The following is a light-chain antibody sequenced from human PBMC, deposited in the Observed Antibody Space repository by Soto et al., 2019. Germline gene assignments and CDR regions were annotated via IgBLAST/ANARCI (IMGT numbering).Light chain of an antibody. CDR2: DVS. Sequence: QSVLTKPASVSGSPGQSITISCTGTISDVGGYDYVSWYQQHPGKAPKLMIYDVSNRPSGVSNRFSGSKSGNTASLTISGLQADDEADYYCSSYTTSSTYVFGTGTKLTVL. J-gene: IGLJ1*01. CDR3: SSYTTSSTYV. V-gene: IGLV2-14*01. CDR1: ISDVGGYDY.